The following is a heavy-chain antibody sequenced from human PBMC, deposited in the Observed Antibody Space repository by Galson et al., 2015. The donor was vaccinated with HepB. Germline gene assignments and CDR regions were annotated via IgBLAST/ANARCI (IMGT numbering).Heavy chain of an antibody. CDR1: GYTFTGYY. D-gene: IGHD6-13*01. CDR2: INPNSGGT. CDR3: ARDRQQLVQGGPDY. V-gene: IGHV1-2*02. J-gene: IGHJ4*02. Sequence: SVKVSCKASGYTFTGYYMHWVRQAPGQGLEWMGWINPNSGGTNYAQKFQGRVTMTRDTSISTAYMELSRLRSDDTAVYYCARDRQQLVQGGPDYWGQGTLVTVSS.